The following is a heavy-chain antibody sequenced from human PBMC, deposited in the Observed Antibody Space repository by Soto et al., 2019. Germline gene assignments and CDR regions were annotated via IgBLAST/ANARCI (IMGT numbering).Heavy chain of an antibody. D-gene: IGHD1-26*01. Sequence: ASVKVSCKASGYTFTVYYMHWVRPAPVRGLEWMGWLNPKSGGTMYPQKFQGRVTMTWETSISTAYMSLTRLRSDDTAVYYCAGGLEKSGGSAGFDYWGKGTLVTVSS. J-gene: IGHJ4*02. CDR3: AGGLEKSGGSAGFDY. CDR2: LNPKSGGT. CDR1: GYTFTVYY. V-gene: IGHV1-2*02.